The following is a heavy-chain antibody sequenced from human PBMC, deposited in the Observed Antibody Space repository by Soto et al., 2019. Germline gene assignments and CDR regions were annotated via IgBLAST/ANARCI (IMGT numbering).Heavy chain of an antibody. CDR2: IYPGDSDT. J-gene: IGHJ3*02. D-gene: IGHD2-2*01. CDR3: ARHKVEGSSTSCYFAFEI. CDR1: GYSFTSYW. V-gene: IGHV5-51*01. Sequence: GESLKISCKGSGYSFTSYWIGWVRQMPGKGLEWMGIIYPGDSDTRYSPSFQGQVTISADKSISTAYLQWSSLKASDTAMYYCARHKVEGSSTSCYFAFEIWGQGTMVTVSS.